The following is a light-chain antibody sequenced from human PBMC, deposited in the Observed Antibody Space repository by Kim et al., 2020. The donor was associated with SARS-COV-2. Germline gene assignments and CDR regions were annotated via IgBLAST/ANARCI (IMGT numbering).Light chain of an antibody. J-gene: IGKJ4*02. Sequence: LSPGERATLSCRASQSVSSSYLAWYKQKPGQAPRLLIYGASSRATGIPDRFSGSGSGTDFTLTISRLEPEDFAVYYCQQYGSSPPFGGGTKVDIK. CDR2: GAS. CDR3: QQYGSSPP. V-gene: IGKV3-20*01. CDR1: QSVSSSY.